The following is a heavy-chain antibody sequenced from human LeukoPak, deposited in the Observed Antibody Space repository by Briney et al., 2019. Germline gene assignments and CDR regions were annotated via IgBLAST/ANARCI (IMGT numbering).Heavy chain of an antibody. Sequence: GGSLRLSCAASGFTFSSYSMNWVRQAPGKGLEWVSSISSSSSYIYYADSVKGRFTISRDNAKNSLYLQMNSLRAEDTAVYFCARRTGDTRFCSRFSCFLPDYWGQGTLVTVSS. V-gene: IGHV3-21*01. J-gene: IGHJ4*02. CDR2: ISSSSSYI. CDR3: ARRTGDTRFCSRFSCFLPDY. CDR1: GFTFSSYS. D-gene: IGHD2-2*01.